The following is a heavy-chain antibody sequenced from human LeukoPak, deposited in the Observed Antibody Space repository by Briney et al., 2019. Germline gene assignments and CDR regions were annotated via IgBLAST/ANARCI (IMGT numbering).Heavy chain of an antibody. D-gene: IGHD3-22*01. J-gene: IGHJ4*02. CDR2: INHSGST. CDR1: GGSISSSSYY. CDR3: ARGDYYDSSGYYNAFDY. Sequence: SETLSLTCTVSGGSISSSSYYWSWIRQPPGKGLEWIGEINHSGSTNYNPSLKSRVTISVDTSKNQFSLKLSSVTAADTAVYYCARGDYYDSSGYYNAFDYWGQGTLVTVSS. V-gene: IGHV4-39*07.